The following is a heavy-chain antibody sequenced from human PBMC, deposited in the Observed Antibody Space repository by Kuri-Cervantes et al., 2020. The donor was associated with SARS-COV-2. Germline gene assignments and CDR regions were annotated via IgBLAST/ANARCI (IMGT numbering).Heavy chain of an antibody. CDR3: AKSEGHDFWSGYSYFDY. CDR1: GFTFSSYA. V-gene: IGHV3-23*01. Sequence: GESLKISCAASGFTFSSYAMSWVRQAPGKGLEWVSAISGSSGSTYYADSVKGRFTISRDNSKNTLYLQMNSLRAEDTAVYYCAKSEGHDFWSGYSYFDYWGQGTLVTVSS. CDR2: ISGSSGST. J-gene: IGHJ4*02. D-gene: IGHD3-3*01.